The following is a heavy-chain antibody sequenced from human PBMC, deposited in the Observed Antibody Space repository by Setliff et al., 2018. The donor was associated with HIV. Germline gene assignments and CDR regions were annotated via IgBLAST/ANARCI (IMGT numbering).Heavy chain of an antibody. D-gene: IGHD3-22*01. CDR1: GYRFTDYN. Sequence: GASVKVSCKASGYRFTDYNIHWVKQAPGKGLEWMGRVDPADAETEFAERFQGRVTLSADTSTATTYMELTSLRSEDTAFYYCATDLIVEVYWGQGTLVTVSS. J-gene: IGHJ4*02. CDR3: ATDLIVEVY. V-gene: IGHV1-69-2*01. CDR2: VDPADAET.